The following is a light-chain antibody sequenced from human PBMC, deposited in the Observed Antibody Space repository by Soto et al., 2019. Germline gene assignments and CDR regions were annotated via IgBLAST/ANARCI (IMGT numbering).Light chain of an antibody. J-gene: IGLJ1*01. Sequence: QSVLTQPPSVSGAPGERVTISCTGSSSDIGAGYRVRWYQQVPGTAPKLLIYTNSQRPSGVPDRFSGSKSGTSASLAISGLQSEDEADYYCAAWDDSLNGCVFGTGTQLTVL. CDR1: SSDIGAGYR. CDR3: AAWDDSLNGCV. CDR2: TNS. V-gene: IGLV1-40*01.